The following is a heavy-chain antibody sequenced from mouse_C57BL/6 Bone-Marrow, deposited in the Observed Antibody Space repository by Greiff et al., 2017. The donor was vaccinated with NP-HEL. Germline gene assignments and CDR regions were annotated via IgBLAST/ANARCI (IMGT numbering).Heavy chain of an antibody. Sequence: QVQLQQPGAELVKPGASVKLSCKASGYTFTTSWMQWVKQRPGQGLEWIGEIDPSDSYNNYNQKFKGKATLTVDTSSSTANLQLSSLTSEDSAVYYCARKAYYGRSYEFAYWGQGTLVTVSA. J-gene: IGHJ3*01. CDR3: ARKAYYGRSYEFAY. V-gene: IGHV1-50*01. CDR2: IDPSDSYN. D-gene: IGHD1-1*01. CDR1: GYTFTTSW.